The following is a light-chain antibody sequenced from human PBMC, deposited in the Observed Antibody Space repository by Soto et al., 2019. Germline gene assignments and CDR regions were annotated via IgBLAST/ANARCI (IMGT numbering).Light chain of an antibody. V-gene: IGKV4-1*01. Sequence: DIVITQSPDSLAVSLGERATINCKSSPSVLYSTTTKNSLAWYQQKPGPPPKLLIYCASTRDSGVPDRFSGSGSGTDCTLTISSLQAEAVAVYDGQQYWDAPHTFGQGTRLEI. J-gene: IGKJ2*01. CDR2: CAS. CDR3: QQYWDAPHT. CDR1: PSVLYSTTTKNS.